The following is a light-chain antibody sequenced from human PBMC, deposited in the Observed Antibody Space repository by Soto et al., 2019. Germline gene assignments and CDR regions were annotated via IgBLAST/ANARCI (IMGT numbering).Light chain of an antibody. CDR2: DAS. J-gene: IGKJ4*01. V-gene: IGKV3-11*01. Sequence: IMLTQSPATLSLSPGERATLSCRASQSVSSYLAWYQQKPGQAPRLLIYDASNRATGIPARFSGSGSGTDFTLTISSLEPEDFAVYDCQQRSNWPPGLTFGGGTKVEIK. CDR3: QQRSNWPPGLT. CDR1: QSVSSY.